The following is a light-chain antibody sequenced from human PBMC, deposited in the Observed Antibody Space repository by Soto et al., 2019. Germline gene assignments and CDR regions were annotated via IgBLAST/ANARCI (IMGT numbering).Light chain of an antibody. J-gene: IGKJ1*01. CDR1: QGIKDY. Sequence: EIVMTQSPATLSVSPVERATLSCRASQGIKDYLAWFQQKPGQAPRLLIYGASTRATAIPARFSGSGSGTEFTLCISSLQSEDFAVYYCQQYNTWPRTFGQGTKVETK. CDR3: QQYNTWPRT. V-gene: IGKV3-15*01. CDR2: GAS.